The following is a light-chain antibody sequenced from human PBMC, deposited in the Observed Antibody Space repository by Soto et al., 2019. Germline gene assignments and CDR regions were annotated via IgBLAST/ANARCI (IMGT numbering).Light chain of an antibody. V-gene: IGKV1-12*01. CDR3: QQASTLPFT. J-gene: IGKJ4*01. CDR1: QGASSW. Sequence: DMEMTQSPSSVSASVGDRVTIACRASQGASSWLAWYQQKPGNAPKLLIYATSTLQSGVPSRFSASRSGTNFTLTITGLQPDDFATYYCQQASTLPFTFGGGTKVEIK. CDR2: ATS.